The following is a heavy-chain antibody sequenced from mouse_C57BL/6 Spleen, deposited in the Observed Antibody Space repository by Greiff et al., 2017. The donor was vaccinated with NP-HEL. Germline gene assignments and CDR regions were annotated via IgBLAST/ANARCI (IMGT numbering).Heavy chain of an antibody. Sequence: VQLQESGPELVKPGASVKISCKASGYAFSSSWMNWVKQRPGKGLEWIGRIYPGDGDTNYNGKFKGKATLTADKSSSTAYMQLSSLTSEDSAVYFCARGNWDTAYWGQGTLVTVSA. CDR2: IYPGDGDT. J-gene: IGHJ3*01. V-gene: IGHV1-82*01. CDR3: ARGNWDTAY. CDR1: GYAFSSSW. D-gene: IGHD4-1*01.